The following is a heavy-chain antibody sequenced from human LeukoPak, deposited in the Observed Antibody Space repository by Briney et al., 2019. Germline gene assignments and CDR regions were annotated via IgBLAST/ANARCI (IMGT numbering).Heavy chain of an antibody. J-gene: IGHJ4*02. V-gene: IGHV3-15*01. CDR2: IKSKADGGTI. Sequence: GGSLRLSCAASGFTFSDAWMSWVRQAPGKGLEWVGRIKSKADGGTIDYAAPVKGRFTISRDDSKNTVYMQMNSLKTEDTAVYYCSYSYDSSGYVDYWGQGTLVTVSS. CDR1: GFTFSDAW. CDR3: SYSYDSSGYVDY. D-gene: IGHD3-22*01.